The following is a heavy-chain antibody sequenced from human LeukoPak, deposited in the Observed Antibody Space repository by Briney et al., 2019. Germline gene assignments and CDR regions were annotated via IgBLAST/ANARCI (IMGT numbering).Heavy chain of an antibody. CDR2: ISYDGSNK. Sequence: GGSLRLSWAASGFTFSSYAMHWVRQAPGKGLEWVAVISYDGSNKYYADSVKGRFTISRDNSKNTLYLQMNSLRAEDTAVYYCARLTLGEQLAPGYWGQGTLVTVSS. V-gene: IGHV3-30-3*01. D-gene: IGHD6-6*01. CDR1: GFTFSSYA. CDR3: ARLTLGEQLAPGY. J-gene: IGHJ4*02.